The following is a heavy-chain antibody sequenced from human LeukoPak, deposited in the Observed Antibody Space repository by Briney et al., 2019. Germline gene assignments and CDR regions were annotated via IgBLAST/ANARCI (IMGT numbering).Heavy chain of an antibody. V-gene: IGHV4-30-4*08. CDR3: ARGKTWIQLWLFDP. D-gene: IGHD5-18*01. CDR2: IYYSGST. J-gene: IGHJ5*02. CDR1: GGSISSGAYY. Sequence: PSEALYLTCTVSGGSISSGAYYWSWIRQPPRKGLEWIGYIYYSGSTYYTPSLKSRVTISVDTSKNQFSLKLSSVTAADTAVYYCARGKTWIQLWLFDPWGQGTLVTVSS.